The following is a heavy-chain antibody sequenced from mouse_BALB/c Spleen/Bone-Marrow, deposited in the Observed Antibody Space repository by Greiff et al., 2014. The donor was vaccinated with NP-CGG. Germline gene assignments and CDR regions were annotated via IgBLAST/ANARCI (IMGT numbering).Heavy chain of an antibody. J-gene: IGHJ2*01. V-gene: IGHV1-14*01. Sequence: EVQLQQSGPELLKPGASVKMSCKASGYTFTSYVIHWVKQKPGQGLEWIGYINPYNDATKFNERFKGKATLTSDKSSSTAYMVLSSLTSEDSAVYYCAREGVDYFDYWGQGTTLTVSS. CDR2: INPYNDAT. CDR3: AREGVDYFDY. CDR1: GYTFTSYV.